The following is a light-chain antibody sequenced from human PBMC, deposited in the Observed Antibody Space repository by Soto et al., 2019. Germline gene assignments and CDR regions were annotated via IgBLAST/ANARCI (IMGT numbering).Light chain of an antibody. Sequence: QSVLTQPPSASGSPGQSVTISCTGTSSDYVSWYQQHPGKAPKLLIYEVIKRPSGVPDRFSGSKSGNTASLTVSGLQAEDDADYHCTSYAGNNNLVFGGGTKVTVL. J-gene: IGLJ2*01. V-gene: IGLV2-8*01. CDR3: TSYAGNNNLV. CDR1: SSDY. CDR2: EVI.